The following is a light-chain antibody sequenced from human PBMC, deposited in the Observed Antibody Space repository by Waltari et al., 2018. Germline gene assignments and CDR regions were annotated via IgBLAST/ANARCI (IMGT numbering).Light chain of an antibody. CDR2: GRN. CDR1: SPRRTY. CDR3: NSRDSSGSHYV. V-gene: IGLV3-19*01. Sequence: SSELTQDPAVSVALGQTVRITCQGDSPRRTYASWYQQKSGQAPILVIYGRNNRPSGIPDRFSGSSSGNSASLTITGAQAEDEADYYCNSRDSSGSHYVFGAGTKVTVL. J-gene: IGLJ1*01.